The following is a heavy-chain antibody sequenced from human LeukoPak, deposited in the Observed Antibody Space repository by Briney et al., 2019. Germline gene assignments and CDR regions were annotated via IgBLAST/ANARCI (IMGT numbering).Heavy chain of an antibody. J-gene: IGHJ3*02. Sequence: SVKVSCKASGGTFSSYGINWVRQAPGQGLEWMGGIIPIFGTANYAQKFQGRVTITADESTSTAYMELSSLRSEDTAVYYCASSNWNDVPDAFDIWGQGTMVTVSS. CDR3: ASSNWNDVPDAFDI. CDR2: IIPIFGTA. V-gene: IGHV1-69*13. D-gene: IGHD1-1*01. CDR1: GGTFSSYG.